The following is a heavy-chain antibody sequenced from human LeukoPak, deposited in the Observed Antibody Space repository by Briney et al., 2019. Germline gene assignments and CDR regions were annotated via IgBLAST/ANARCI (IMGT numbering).Heavy chain of an antibody. CDR1: GLSVSSNN. Sequence: GSLRLSCAASGLSVSSNNMHWVRQAPGGRLEWVAYISAGSGTIFSADSLKGRFTISRDNARESLFLQMNGLRAEDTAVYYCTRDLGLRRMIWGRGTLVLISS. V-gene: IGHV3-48*04. CDR2: ISAGSGTI. J-gene: IGHJ2*01. CDR3: TRDLGLRRMI.